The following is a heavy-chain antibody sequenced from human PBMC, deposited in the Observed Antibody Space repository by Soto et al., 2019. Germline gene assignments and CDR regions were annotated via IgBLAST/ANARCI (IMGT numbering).Heavy chain of an antibody. V-gene: IGHV1-46*01. D-gene: IGHD2-2*01. CDR2: INPSGGST. J-gene: IGHJ5*01. CDR1: EYTFTDYY. Sequence: QVQLVQSGAELKKPGASVKLSCKSSEYTFTDYYIHWVRQAPGKGLEWMGLINPSGGSTSYSQKFQGRVTMPRDTSTSTVYMELSSLRSEDTAVYYCATAAYGTSWYDFWGQGTLVTVSS. CDR3: ATAAYGTSWYDF.